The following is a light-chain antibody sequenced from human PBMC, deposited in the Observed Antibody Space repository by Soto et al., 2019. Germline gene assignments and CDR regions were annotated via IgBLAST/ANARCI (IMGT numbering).Light chain of an antibody. CDR1: QSVSNNY. CDR2: GAS. Sequence: EIVLTQYPGTLSLSPGERATLSCRASQSVSNNYLAWYQQKPGQAPRLLIYGASNRATGIPDRFSGSGSGTDFTLTISRLEPEDFAVYHCQQRYDSWTFGLGTKVDIK. J-gene: IGKJ1*01. V-gene: IGKV3D-20*02. CDR3: QQRYDSWT.